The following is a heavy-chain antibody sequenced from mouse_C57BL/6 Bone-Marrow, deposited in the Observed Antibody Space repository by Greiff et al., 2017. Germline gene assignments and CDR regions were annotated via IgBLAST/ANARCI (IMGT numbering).Heavy chain of an antibody. CDR3: ARSESYYVYVDN. D-gene: IGHD1-1*01. CDR1: GYTFTNYW. Sequence: VQLQQSGAELVRPGTSVKMSCKASGYTFTNYWIGWAKQRPGHGLEWIGEIYPGGGYTNYNEKFKGKATLTADKSASTAYMQFSSLTSEASAILYCARSESYYVYVDNWGRDTTITDSS. V-gene: IGHV1-63*01. J-gene: IGHJ2*01. CDR2: IYPGGGYT.